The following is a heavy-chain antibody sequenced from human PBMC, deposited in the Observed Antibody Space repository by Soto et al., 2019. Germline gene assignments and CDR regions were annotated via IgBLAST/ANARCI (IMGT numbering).Heavy chain of an antibody. V-gene: IGHV4-30-4*01. D-gene: IGHD6-13*01. CDR2: IYYSGST. CDR1: GGSISSGDYY. Sequence: PSETLSVTCTVAGGSISSGDYYWSWLRQPPGKGLEWIGYIYYSGSTYYNPSLKSRVTISVDTSKNQFSLKLSSVTAADTAVYYCARGSISAAGIDYWGQGTLVTVSS. J-gene: IGHJ4*02. CDR3: ARGSISAAGIDY.